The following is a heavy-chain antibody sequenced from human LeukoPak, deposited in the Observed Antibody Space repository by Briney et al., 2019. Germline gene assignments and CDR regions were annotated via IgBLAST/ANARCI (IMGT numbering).Heavy chain of an antibody. CDR1: GGTFSSYA. Sequence: GSSVKVSCKASGGTFSSYAISWVRQAPGQGLEWMGGIIPIFGTANYAQKFQGRVTITTDESTSTAYMELSSLRSEDTAMYYCASHTPRIAGLPDWGQGTLVTVSS. CDR3: ASHTPRIAGLPD. V-gene: IGHV1-69*05. J-gene: IGHJ4*02. CDR2: IIPIFGTA. D-gene: IGHD6-13*01.